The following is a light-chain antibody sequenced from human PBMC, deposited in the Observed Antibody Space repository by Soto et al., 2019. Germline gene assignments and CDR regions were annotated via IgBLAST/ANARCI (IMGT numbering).Light chain of an antibody. CDR2: DAS. V-gene: IGKV1-5*01. CDR1: QSISSY. Sequence: DIQMTQSPSSLSASVGDRVTITCRASQSISSYLYWYQQKPGKAPKLLIYDASTLERGVPSRFSGTGSGTEFTLTISSLQPDDFATYYCQQYYRSSITFGHGTRLE. CDR3: QQYYRSSIT. J-gene: IGKJ5*01.